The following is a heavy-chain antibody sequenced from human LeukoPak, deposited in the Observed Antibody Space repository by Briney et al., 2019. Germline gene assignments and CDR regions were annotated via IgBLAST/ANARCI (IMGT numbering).Heavy chain of an antibody. Sequence: PSETLSLTCAVYGGSFSGYYWSWIRQPPGKGLEWIGEINHSGSTNYNPSLKSRVTISVDTSKNQFSLKLSSVTAADTAVYYCARQELVGATIGDYWGQGTLVTVSS. J-gene: IGHJ4*02. V-gene: IGHV4-34*01. CDR2: INHSGST. CDR3: ARQELVGATIGDY. CDR1: GGSFSGYY. D-gene: IGHD1-26*01.